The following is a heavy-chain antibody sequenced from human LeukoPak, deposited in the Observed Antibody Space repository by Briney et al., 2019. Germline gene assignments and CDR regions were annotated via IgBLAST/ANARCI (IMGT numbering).Heavy chain of an antibody. CDR3: ATTASVVTPPPH. CDR1: GYTFTSYY. D-gene: IGHD4-23*01. V-gene: IGHV1-46*01. J-gene: IGHJ4*02. CDR2: INPSGGST. Sequence: ASVKVSCKASGYTFTSYYMHWVRQAPGQGLEWMGIINPSGGSTSYAQKFQGRVTMTGDTSTSTVYMELSSLRSEDTAVYYCATTASVVTPPPHWGQGTLVTVSS.